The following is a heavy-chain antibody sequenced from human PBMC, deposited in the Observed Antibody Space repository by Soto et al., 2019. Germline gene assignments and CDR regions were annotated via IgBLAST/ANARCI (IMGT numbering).Heavy chain of an antibody. CDR1: GFTFSSYP. Sequence: PGGSLRLSCAASGFTFSSYPLNWVRQAPGKGLDWVSFITSSSGTIYYADSVKGRFTISRDNAKNSLYLQMNSLRDEDTAVYYCARRAAAGRSFDYWGLGSLVIVSS. D-gene: IGHD6-13*01. V-gene: IGHV3-48*02. CDR2: ITSSSGTI. J-gene: IGHJ4*02. CDR3: ARRAAAGRSFDY.